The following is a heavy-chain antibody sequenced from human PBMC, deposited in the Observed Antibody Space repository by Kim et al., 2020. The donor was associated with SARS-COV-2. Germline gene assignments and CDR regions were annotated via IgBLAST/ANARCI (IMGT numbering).Heavy chain of an antibody. V-gene: IGHV5-51*01. CDR2: IYPGDSDT. J-gene: IGHJ3*02. Sequence: GESLKISCKGSGYSFTSYWIGWVRQMPGKGLEWMGIIYPGDSDTRYSPSFQGPVTISADKSISTAYLQWSSLKASDTAMYYCARLKRITIFGVVIEGPFDIWGQGTMVTVSS. CDR3: ARLKRITIFGVVIEGPFDI. CDR1: GYSFTSYW. D-gene: IGHD3-3*01.